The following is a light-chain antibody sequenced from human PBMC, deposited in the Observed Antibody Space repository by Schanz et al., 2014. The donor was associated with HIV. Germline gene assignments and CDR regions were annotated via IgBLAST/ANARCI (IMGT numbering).Light chain of an antibody. CDR2: DAS. CDR3: QHRNNWPPMFT. Sequence: EIVLTQSPATLSLSPGERATLSCRASQSVSRYLAWYQQKPGQAPRLLIYDASNRTTGIPARFSGSGSGTDFTLTISSLEPEDFAIYYCQHRNNWPPMFTFGPGTRVDFK. V-gene: IGKV3-11*01. CDR1: QSVSRY. J-gene: IGKJ3*01.